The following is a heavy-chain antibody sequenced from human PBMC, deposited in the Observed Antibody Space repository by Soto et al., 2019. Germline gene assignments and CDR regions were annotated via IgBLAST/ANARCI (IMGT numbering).Heavy chain of an antibody. CDR3: ATVLPLYCSGGSCYSEGGWFDP. Sequence: ASVKVSCKASGYTFTSYAMHWVRQAPGQRLEWMGWINAGNGNTKYSQKFQGRVTITRDTSASTAYMELSSLRSEDTAVYYCATVLPLYCSGGSCYSEGGWFDPWGQGTLVTFSS. CDR2: INAGNGNT. J-gene: IGHJ5*02. D-gene: IGHD2-15*01. V-gene: IGHV1-3*01. CDR1: GYTFTSYA.